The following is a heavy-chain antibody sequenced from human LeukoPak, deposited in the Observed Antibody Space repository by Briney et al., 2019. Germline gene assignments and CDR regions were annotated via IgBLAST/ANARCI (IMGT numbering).Heavy chain of an antibody. J-gene: IGHJ4*02. V-gene: IGHV4-59*01. CDR3: ASRSSIWSGYQDTLYYFDS. CDR2: IYYSGST. D-gene: IGHD3-3*01. CDR1: GGSISSYY. Sequence: SETLSLTCTVSGGSISSYYWSWILQPPGKRLEWIGHIYYSGSTNYNPSLKSRVTISVDTSKNQFSLKLSSVTAADTAVYHCASRSSIWSGYQDTLYYFDSWGQGTLVTVSS.